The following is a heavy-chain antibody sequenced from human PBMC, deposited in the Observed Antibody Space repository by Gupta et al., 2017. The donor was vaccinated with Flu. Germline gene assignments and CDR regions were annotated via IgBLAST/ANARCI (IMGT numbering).Heavy chain of an antibody. V-gene: IGHV1-2*02. Sequence: SGYDFTDYLIHWVRQAPGQGLEWMGWINPKNGATKYARDFQGRVTQTRDTSIRAVYMELSSLRYDDTAVYYCARDERTWGPDFDLWGQGTLVTVSS. D-gene: IGHD7-27*01. J-gene: IGHJ4*02. CDR1: GYDFTDYL. CDR3: ARDERTWGPDFDL. CDR2: INPKNGAT.